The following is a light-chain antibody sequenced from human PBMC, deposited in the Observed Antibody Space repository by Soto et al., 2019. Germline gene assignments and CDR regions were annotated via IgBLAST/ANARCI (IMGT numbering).Light chain of an antibody. V-gene: IGKV1-5*03. J-gene: IGKJ4*01. CDR2: KAS. CDR1: QTISSW. CDR3: QPYNSY. Sequence: DIQMTQSPSTLSASVGERVTITCRARQTISSWLAWYQQKPGKAPKLLIYKASSLESGVPSRFSGSGSGTECTLIISILQPDDFSTYYCQPYNSYFGGGTKVEIK.